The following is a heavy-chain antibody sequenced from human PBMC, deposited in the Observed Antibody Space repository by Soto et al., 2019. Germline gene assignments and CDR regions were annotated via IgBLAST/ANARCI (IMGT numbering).Heavy chain of an antibody. CDR2: LTGNGGTT. V-gene: IGHV3-23*01. CDR3: ARGGQYQQPYQFDF. J-gene: IGHJ4*02. D-gene: IGHD2-2*01. CDR1: GFTFSNFG. Sequence: EVKLWESGGGLVLPGGSLRLSCEASGFTFSNFGMSWVRQAPGKGLEGVSGLTGNGGTTYYADSVKGRFTISRDNSKNTLSLQMNSLRVDDTAVYYCARGGQYQQPYQFDFWGQGTLVTVSS.